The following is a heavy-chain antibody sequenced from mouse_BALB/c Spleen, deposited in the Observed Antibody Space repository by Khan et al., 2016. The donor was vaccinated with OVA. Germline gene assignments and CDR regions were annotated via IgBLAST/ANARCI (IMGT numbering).Heavy chain of an antibody. CDR1: GFSLNNYS. D-gene: IGHD2-4*01. J-gene: IGHJ3*01. CDR3: ARRGKDYGRGALFAY. Sequence: QVQLKQSGPGLVQPSQSLSITCTVSGFSLNNYSVHWVRQSPGKGLEWPGVIWSAGSTDYNAAFISRLTISKDNSRSHVFFKMNSLQPNDTAIYYCARRGKDYGRGALFAYWGQGTLVTVSA. CDR2: IWSAGST. V-gene: IGHV2-2*02.